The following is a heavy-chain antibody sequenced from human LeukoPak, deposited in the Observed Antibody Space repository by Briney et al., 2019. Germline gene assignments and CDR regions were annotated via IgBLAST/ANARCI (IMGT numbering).Heavy chain of an antibody. CDR2: IVSSSRST. V-gene: IGHV3-21*01. Sequence: GGSLRLSCAPSGFTLSTYNMNWVRQAPGRGLGGVSSIVSSSRSTFYAASVKGRFTISRDNARNSLYLQMNSLRAEDTAVYYCATYSGTYRDHWGQGTPVTVSS. CDR1: GFTLSTYN. CDR3: ATYSGTYRDH. J-gene: IGHJ4*02. D-gene: IGHD1-26*01.